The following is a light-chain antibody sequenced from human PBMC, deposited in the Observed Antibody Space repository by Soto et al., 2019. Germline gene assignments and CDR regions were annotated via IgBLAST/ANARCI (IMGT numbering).Light chain of an antibody. CDR1: QHVSSN. V-gene: IGKV3-15*01. Sequence: EIVMTQSPATLSVSPGASATLSCRASQHVSSNFAWYRQKPGQAPTLLIYRASTRATGIPARFSGSGSGSEFSLTISSLQSEDLAVYYCQQYNNWPYTFGQGTKLEIK. CDR2: RAS. CDR3: QQYNNWPYT. J-gene: IGKJ2*01.